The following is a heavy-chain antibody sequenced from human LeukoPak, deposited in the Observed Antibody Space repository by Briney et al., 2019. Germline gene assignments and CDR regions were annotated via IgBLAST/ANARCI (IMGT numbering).Heavy chain of an antibody. CDR1: AGSISPYH. CDR2: IYYSGST. V-gene: IGHV4-59*01. Sequence: SETLSLTCTVSAGSISPYHWSWIRQPPGEGLEWIGYIYYSGSTNYNPSLKSRVTISVDTSKNQFSLRLSSVTAADTAVYFCASGSSGYDPWGQGTLATVSS. CDR3: ASGSSGYDP. J-gene: IGHJ5*02. D-gene: IGHD5-12*01.